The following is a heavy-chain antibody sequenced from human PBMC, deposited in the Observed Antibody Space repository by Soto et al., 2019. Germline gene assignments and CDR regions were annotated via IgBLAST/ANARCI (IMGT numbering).Heavy chain of an antibody. V-gene: IGHV3-21*01. J-gene: IGHJ4*02. CDR3: ARDGYYDSSGYFYIDY. Sequence: GGSLRLSCAASGFTFSSYSMNWVRQAPGKGLEWVSSISSSSSYIYYADSVKGRFTISRDNAKNSLCLQMNSLRAEDTAVYYCARDGYYDSSGYFYIDYWGQGTLVTVSS. CDR1: GFTFSSYS. D-gene: IGHD3-22*01. CDR2: ISSSSSYI.